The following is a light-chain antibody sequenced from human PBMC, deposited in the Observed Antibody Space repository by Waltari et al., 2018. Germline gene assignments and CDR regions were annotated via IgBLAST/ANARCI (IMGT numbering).Light chain of an antibody. CDR1: QSLLYTSNNKNY. CDR3: LQYLHTPRT. V-gene: IGKV4-1*01. J-gene: IGKJ1*01. CDR2: WPS. Sequence: DVVMTPSPDSLAVSLGGRATIKRTYIQSLLYTSNNKNYLAWYQQKPGLPPKILIYWPSMRESGVPDRFSGGGSGTDFILTISGLQAEDVASYFCLQYLHTPRTFGQGTKLEIK.